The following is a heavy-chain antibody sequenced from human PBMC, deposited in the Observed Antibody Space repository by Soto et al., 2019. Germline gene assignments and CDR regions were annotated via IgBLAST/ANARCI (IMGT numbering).Heavy chain of an antibody. CDR2: IYYSGST. CDR1: GGSISSYY. V-gene: IGHV4-59*01. CDR3: ARDRYYYYMDV. Sequence: SETLSLTCTVSGGSISSYYWSWIRQPPGKGLEWIGYIYYSGSTNYNPSLKSRVTISVDTSKNQFSLKLSSVTAADTAVYYCARDRYYYYMDVWGKGNTVTVSS. J-gene: IGHJ6*03.